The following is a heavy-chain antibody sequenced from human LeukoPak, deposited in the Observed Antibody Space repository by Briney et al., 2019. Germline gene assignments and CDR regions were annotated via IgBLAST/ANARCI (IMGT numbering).Heavy chain of an antibody. D-gene: IGHD2-15*01. Sequence: PGGSLRLSCAASGFTFSSYAMSWVRQAPGEGLEWVSSISGSGGSTYYADSVKGRFTISRDNSKNTLHLQMNSPRADDTAVYYCAKGPRLVAANTVFDYWGQGTLVTVSS. J-gene: IGHJ4*02. V-gene: IGHV3-23*01. CDR1: GFTFSSYA. CDR3: AKGPRLVAANTVFDY. CDR2: ISGSGGST.